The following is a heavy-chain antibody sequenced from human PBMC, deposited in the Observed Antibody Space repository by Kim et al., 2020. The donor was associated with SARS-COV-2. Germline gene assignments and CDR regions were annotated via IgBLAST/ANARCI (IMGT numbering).Heavy chain of an antibody. J-gene: IGHJ4*02. V-gene: IGHV3-23*01. CDR3: AKLGGPTYSSSWSSFLDY. CDR2: ISGSGGST. CDR1: GFTFSNYA. Sequence: GGSLRLSCAASGFTFSNYAMSWVRQAPGKGLEWVSAISGSGGSTYYADSVKGRFTISRDNSKNTLYLQMKSLRAEDTAVYYCAKLGGPTYSSSWSSFLDYCGGEALVTVSS. D-gene: IGHD6-13*01.